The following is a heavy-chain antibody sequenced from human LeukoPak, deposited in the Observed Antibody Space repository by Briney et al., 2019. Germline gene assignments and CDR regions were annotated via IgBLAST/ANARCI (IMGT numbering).Heavy chain of an antibody. CDR3: AKAGGSGSYLIAHIDY. V-gene: IGHV3-30*18. J-gene: IGHJ4*02. CDR1: GFTFSSYG. Sequence: PGGSLRLSCAASGFTFSSYGMHWVRQAPGKGLEWVAVISYDGSNKYYADSVKGRFTISRDNSKNTLYLQMNSLRAEDTAVYYCAKAGGSGSYLIAHIDYWGQGTLVTVSS. D-gene: IGHD1-26*01. CDR2: ISYDGSNK.